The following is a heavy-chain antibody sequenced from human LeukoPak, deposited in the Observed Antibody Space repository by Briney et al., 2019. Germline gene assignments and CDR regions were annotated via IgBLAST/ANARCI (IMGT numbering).Heavy chain of an antibody. J-gene: IGHJ4*02. CDR1: GFTFSSYS. CDR2: IKQDGSEK. Sequence: GGSLRLSCAASGFTFSSYSMNWVRQAPGKGLEWVANIKQDGSEKNYVDSVKGRFTISRDNAKNSLFLQMNSLRAEDTAVYYCARDRGWATTMVRGTTYFDHWGQGTLVTVSS. D-gene: IGHD3-10*01. V-gene: IGHV3-7*04. CDR3: ARDRGWATTMVRGTTYFDH.